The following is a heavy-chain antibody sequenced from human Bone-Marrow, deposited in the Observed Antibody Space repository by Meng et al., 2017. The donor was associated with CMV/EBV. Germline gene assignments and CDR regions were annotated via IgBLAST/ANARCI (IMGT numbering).Heavy chain of an antibody. CDR2: IKQDGSEK. CDR3: ARAVPAAIREEKYYYYYGMDV. Sequence: GGSLRLSCAASGFTFSSYWMSWVRQAPGKGLEWVANIKQDGSEKYYVDSVKGRFTISRDNAKNSLYLQMNSLRAEDTAVYYCARAVPAAIREEKYYYYYGMDVWGQGTTVTVSS. CDR1: GFTFSSYW. V-gene: IGHV3-7*01. J-gene: IGHJ6*02. D-gene: IGHD2-2*02.